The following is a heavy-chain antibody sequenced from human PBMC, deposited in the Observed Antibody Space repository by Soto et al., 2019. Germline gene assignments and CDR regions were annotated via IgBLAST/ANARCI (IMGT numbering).Heavy chain of an antibody. J-gene: IGHJ4*02. Sequence: QITLKESGPALVKPTQTLTLTCTFSGFSLSTSGVGVGWIRQPPGKALEWLAFIYWDDDKHYSPSLLSRLTIPKDTPKHQVVLTMTNMDPVDTATYYCAHNSGDIFDYWGQGTLVTVSA. CDR1: GFSLSTSGVG. CDR2: IYWDDDK. CDR3: AHNSGDIFDY. V-gene: IGHV2-5*02. D-gene: IGHD2-21*01.